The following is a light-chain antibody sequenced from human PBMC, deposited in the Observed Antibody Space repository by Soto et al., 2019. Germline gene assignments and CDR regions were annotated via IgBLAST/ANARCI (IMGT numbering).Light chain of an antibody. CDR1: SSDVGGYVY. V-gene: IGLV2-14*01. Sequence: QSVLTQPASVSGSPGQSITISCSGSSSDVGGYVYVSWYQQHPGKAPKLMIYEVSNRPSGISNRFSGSKSGNTASLTISGLQPEDEADYYCSSYTTSNYAFGTGTKVTVL. CDR2: EVS. CDR3: SSYTTSNYA. J-gene: IGLJ1*01.